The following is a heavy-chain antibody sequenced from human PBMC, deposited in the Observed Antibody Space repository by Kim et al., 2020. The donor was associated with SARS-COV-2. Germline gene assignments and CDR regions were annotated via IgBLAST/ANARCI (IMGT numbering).Heavy chain of an antibody. CDR2: T. D-gene: IGHD3-10*01. Sequence: TNYNPSLKSRVTISVDTSKNQFSLKLSSVTAADTAVYYCARGRVRGVIAPWGQGTLVTVSS. CDR3: ARGRVRGVIAP. J-gene: IGHJ5*02. V-gene: IGHV4-34*01.